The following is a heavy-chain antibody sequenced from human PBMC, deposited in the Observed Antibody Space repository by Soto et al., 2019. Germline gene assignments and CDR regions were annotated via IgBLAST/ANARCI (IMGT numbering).Heavy chain of an antibody. V-gene: IGHV4-34*01. Sequence: SETLSLTCAVYGGSFSGYYWSWIRQPPGKGLEWIGEINHSGSTNYNPSLKSRVTISVDTSKNQFSLKLSSVTAADTAVYYCARRHGSGIYYFDYWGQGTLVTVSS. CDR3: ARRHGSGIYYFDY. CDR2: INHSGST. J-gene: IGHJ4*02. D-gene: IGHD3-10*01. CDR1: GGSFSGYY.